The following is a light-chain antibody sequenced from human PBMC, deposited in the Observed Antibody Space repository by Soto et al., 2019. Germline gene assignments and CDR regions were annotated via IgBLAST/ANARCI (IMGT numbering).Light chain of an antibody. J-gene: IGKJ4*01. CDR3: QQHNGF. CDR2: AAS. V-gene: IGKV1-5*01. Sequence: DIQMTQSPSTLSASVGDRVTITCRASQSISSWLAWYQQKPGKAPKLLIYAASSLESGVPSRFSGSGSGTEFTLTISSLQPDDFATYYCQQHNGFFGGGTKVDIK. CDR1: QSISSW.